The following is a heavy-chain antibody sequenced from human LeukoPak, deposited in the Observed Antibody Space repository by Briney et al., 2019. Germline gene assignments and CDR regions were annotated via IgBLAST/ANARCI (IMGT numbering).Heavy chain of an antibody. CDR2: IIPILGIA. CDR1: GYTFTSYD. D-gene: IGHD2-21*01. J-gene: IGHJ4*02. CDR3: ARGDGDLEQFDY. Sequence: ASVKVSCKASGYTFTSYDISWVRQAPGQGLEWMGRIIPILGIANYAQKFQGRVTINADKYTSTAYMELSSLRSEDTDVYYCARGDGDLEQFDYWGQGTLVTVSS. V-gene: IGHV1-69*04.